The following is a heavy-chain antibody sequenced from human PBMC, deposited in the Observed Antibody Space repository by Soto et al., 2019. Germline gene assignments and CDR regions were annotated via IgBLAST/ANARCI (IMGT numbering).Heavy chain of an antibody. J-gene: IGHJ4*02. CDR1: GGSLSGYY. V-gene: IGHV4-34*01. CDR2: VKDGGHT. Sequence: QAQLQQWGAGLLKPSETLSLNCAVTGGSLSGYYWSWIRQPPGKGLEWIGEVKDGGHTNYSPSLRGRGTISSDTSNNQFSLRLNSVTAADTGVYYCARGQEGVVATHWDQGSLVTVSS. CDR3: ARGQEGVVATH. D-gene: IGHD5-12*01.